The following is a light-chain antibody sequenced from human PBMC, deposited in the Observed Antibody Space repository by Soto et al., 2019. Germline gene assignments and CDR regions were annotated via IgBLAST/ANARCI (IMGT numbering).Light chain of an antibody. Sequence: QSALIQPRSVSGSPGQSVTISCTGTSSNVGGYNFVSWYQQYPGKVPRLLIYDVIKRPSWVPDRFSGSKSGNTASLTISGLLLEDEADYYCCSYAGRDTLGMFGGGTKVTVL. CDR1: SSNVGGYNF. J-gene: IGLJ3*02. V-gene: IGLV2-11*01. CDR3: CSYAGRDTLGM. CDR2: DVI.